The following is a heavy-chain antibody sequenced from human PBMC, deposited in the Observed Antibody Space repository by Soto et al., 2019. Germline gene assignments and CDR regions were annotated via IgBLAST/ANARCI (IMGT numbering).Heavy chain of an antibody. V-gene: IGHV5-10-1*01. CDR3: ASTRIAAAGFYYYYYGMDV. CDR2: VDPSDSYT. J-gene: IGHJ6*02. D-gene: IGHD6-13*01. CDR1: GYSFTSYW. Sequence: GESLKISCKTSGYSFTSYWISWVRQMPGKGLEWMGRVDPSDSYTNYSPSFQGHVTISADKSISTAYLQWSSLKASDTAMYYCASTRIAAAGFYYYYYGMDVWGQGTTVTVSS.